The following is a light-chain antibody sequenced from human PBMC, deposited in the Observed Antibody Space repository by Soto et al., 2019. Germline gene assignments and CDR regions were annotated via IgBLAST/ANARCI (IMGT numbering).Light chain of an antibody. J-gene: IGKJ5*01. CDR3: KQYNTWPPFT. Sequence: EIVMTQSPATLSVSPGERATLSCRASQSIASNLAWYQQQPGQAPRLLILGASTRATGIPARFSGSGSGTEFTLTISSLQSEDFAVYYCKQYNTWPPFTFGQGTRLEIK. V-gene: IGKV3-15*01. CDR2: GAS. CDR1: QSIASN.